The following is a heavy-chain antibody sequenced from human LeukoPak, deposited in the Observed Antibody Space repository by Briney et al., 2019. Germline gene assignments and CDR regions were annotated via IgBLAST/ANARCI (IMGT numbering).Heavy chain of an antibody. J-gene: IGHJ4*02. CDR3: TREGYDRSGYFLDF. V-gene: IGHV4-59*12. Sequence: KSSETLSLTCSVSSGSMTDSCWSWFRQAPGKGFEWLGFICPSGRIEYSPSLRSRVSFSVATSRMEATVRLRSVTASDTAVYYCTREGYDRSGYFLDFWGQGILVTVSS. CDR2: ICPSGRI. CDR1: SGSMTDSC. D-gene: IGHD3-22*01.